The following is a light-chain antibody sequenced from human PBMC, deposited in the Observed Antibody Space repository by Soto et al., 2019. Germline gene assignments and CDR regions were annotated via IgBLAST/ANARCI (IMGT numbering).Light chain of an antibody. J-gene: IGLJ2*01. Sequence: QPVLTQPPSASGTPGQRVTISCSGSSSNIGSNYVYWYQQFPGTAPKLLIYRINQRPSGVPDRFSGSKSGTSDSLAISGLRSEDEADYYCAAWDDSLSGPVFGGGTKVTVL. CDR3: AAWDDSLSGPV. V-gene: IGLV1-47*01. CDR2: RIN. CDR1: SSNIGSNY.